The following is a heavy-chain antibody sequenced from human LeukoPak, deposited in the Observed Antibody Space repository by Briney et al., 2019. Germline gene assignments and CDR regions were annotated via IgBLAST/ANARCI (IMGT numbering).Heavy chain of an antibody. CDR3: ARLLGGDYFDY. D-gene: IGHD3-3*01. CDR1: GFTVSSNY. Sequence: PGGSLRLSCAASGFTVSSNYMSWVRQAPGKELEWVSVIYSGGSTYYADSVKGRFTISRDNSKNTLYLQMNSLRAEDTAVYYCARLLGGDYFDYWGQGTLVTVSS. J-gene: IGHJ4*02. V-gene: IGHV3-53*01. CDR2: IYSGGST.